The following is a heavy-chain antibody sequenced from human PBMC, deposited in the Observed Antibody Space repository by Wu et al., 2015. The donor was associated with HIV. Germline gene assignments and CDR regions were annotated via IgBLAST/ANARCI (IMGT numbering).Heavy chain of an antibody. V-gene: IGHV1-18*01. CDR1: GYTFTSYG. D-gene: IGHD3-10*01. CDR2: ISAYNGNT. Sequence: QVQLVQSGAEVKKPGASVKVSCKASGYTFTSYGISWVRQAPGQGLEWMGWISAYNGNTNYAQKLQGRVTMTTDTSTSTAYMELRSLRSDDTAVYYCARSQRRMVRGVATPSDAFDIWGQGTMVTVSS. CDR3: ARSQRRMVRGVATPSDAFDI. J-gene: IGHJ3*02.